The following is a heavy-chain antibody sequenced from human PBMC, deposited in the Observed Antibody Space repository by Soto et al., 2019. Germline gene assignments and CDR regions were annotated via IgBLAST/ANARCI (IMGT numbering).Heavy chain of an antibody. CDR2: IKLDGSEK. CDR3: ARPWNSDYTTDAYDI. J-gene: IGHJ3*02. CDR1: GFTFSNYW. V-gene: IGHV3-7*01. Sequence: EVQLVESGGGLVQPGGSLRLSCAASGFTFSNYWMTWVRQAPGKGLEWVANIKLDGSEKYYVDSVKGRFTISRDNAKSSQYLQMNSLRAEDTAVYYCARPWNSDYTTDAYDIWGKVTMVTVSS. D-gene: IGHD3-3*01.